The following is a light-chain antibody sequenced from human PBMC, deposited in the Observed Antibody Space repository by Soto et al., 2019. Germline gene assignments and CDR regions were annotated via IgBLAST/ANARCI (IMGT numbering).Light chain of an antibody. CDR3: KQYVLSPRT. V-gene: IGKV3-20*01. CDR1: QSVSSSY. Sequence: EIVLTQSPGTLSLSPGERATLSCRASQSVSSSYLAWYQQKPGQAPRLLIYASSIRATGIPDRFSVSGSGSDFTLTISRLEPEDFAVYYCKQYVLSPRTFVRGTKVEIK. CDR2: ASS. J-gene: IGKJ1*01.